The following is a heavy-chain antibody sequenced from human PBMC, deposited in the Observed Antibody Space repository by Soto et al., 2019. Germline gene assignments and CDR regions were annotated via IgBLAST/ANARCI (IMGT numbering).Heavy chain of an antibody. CDR1: GGSISSGGYY. D-gene: IGHD6-13*01. V-gene: IGHV4-31*03. J-gene: IGHJ3*02. Sequence: PSETLSLTCTVSGGSISSGGYYWSWIRQHPGKGLEWIGYIYYSGSTYYNPSLKSRVTISVDTSKNQFSLKLSSVTAADTAVYYCARDRAARRPRDAFDIWGQGPMVTVSS. CDR2: IYYSGST. CDR3: ARDRAARRPRDAFDI.